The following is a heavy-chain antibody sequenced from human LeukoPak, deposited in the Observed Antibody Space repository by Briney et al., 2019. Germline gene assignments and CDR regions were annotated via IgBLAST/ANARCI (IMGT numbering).Heavy chain of an antibody. J-gene: IGHJ4*02. V-gene: IGHV3-21*01. CDR3: ARDPYPSFRYDSSGYYYLHY. CDR1: GFTFDDYA. D-gene: IGHD3-22*01. Sequence: PGGSLRLSCAASGFTFDDYAMHWVRQAPGKGLEWVSSISSSSSYIYYADSVKGRFTISRDNAKNSLYLQMNSLRAEDTAVYYCARDPYPSFRYDSSGYYYLHYWGQGTLVTVSS. CDR2: ISSSSSYI.